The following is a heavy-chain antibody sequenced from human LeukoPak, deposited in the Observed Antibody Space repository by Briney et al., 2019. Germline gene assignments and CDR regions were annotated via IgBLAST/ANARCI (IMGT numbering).Heavy chain of an antibody. D-gene: IGHD4-23*01. CDR3: AGDGGNPMDFDY. Sequence: GRSLRLSCAASGSTFSSYGMHWVRQAPGKGLEWVAVISYDGSNKYYADSVKGRFTISRDNSKNTLYLQMNSLRAEDTAVYYCAGDGGNPMDFDYWGQGTLVTVSS. CDR2: ISYDGSNK. V-gene: IGHV3-30*03. J-gene: IGHJ4*02. CDR1: GSTFSSYG.